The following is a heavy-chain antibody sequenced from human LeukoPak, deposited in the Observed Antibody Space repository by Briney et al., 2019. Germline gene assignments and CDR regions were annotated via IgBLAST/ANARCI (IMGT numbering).Heavy chain of an antibody. V-gene: IGHV1-69*05. J-gene: IGHJ6*03. CDR2: IIPIFGTA. CDR3: ARGVRFLGENYMDV. CDR1: GGTFSSYA. D-gene: IGHD3-3*01. Sequence: ASVEVSCKASGGTFSSYAISWVRQAPGQGLEWMGGIIPIFGTANYAQKFQGRVTITTDESTSTAYMELSSLRSEDTVVYYCARGVRFLGENYMDVWGKGTTVTVSS.